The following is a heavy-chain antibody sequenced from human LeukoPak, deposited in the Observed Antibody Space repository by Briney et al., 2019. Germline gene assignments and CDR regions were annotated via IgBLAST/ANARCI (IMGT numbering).Heavy chain of an antibody. V-gene: IGHV3-21*01. CDR1: GFTFSSYS. D-gene: IGHD5-24*01. Sequence: GGSLRLSCAASGFTFSSYSMNWVRQAPGKGLEWVSSISSSSSYIYYADSVKGRFTISRDNAKNSLYLQMNSLRAEDTAVYYCARDRDSYNAPQDYWGQGTLVTVSS. CDR2: ISSSSSYI. CDR3: ARDRDSYNAPQDY. J-gene: IGHJ4*02.